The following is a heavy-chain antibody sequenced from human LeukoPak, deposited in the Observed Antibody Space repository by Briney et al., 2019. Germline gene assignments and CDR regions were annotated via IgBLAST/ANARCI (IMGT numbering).Heavy chain of an antibody. D-gene: IGHD3-3*01. V-gene: IGHV3-48*03. J-gene: IGHJ5*02. CDR2: ISSSGSTI. CDR1: GFTFSSYE. CDR3: ARDSFVTISGGWNWFDP. Sequence: GGSLRLSCAASGFTFSSYEMNWVRQAPGKGLEWVSYISSSGSTIYYADSVKGRFTISRDNAKNTLYLQMNSLRAEDTAVYYCARDSFVTISGGWNWFDPWGQGTLVTVSS.